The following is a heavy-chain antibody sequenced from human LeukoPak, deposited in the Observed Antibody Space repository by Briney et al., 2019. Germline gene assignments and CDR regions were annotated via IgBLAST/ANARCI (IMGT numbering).Heavy chain of an antibody. CDR1: GDSISSSISY. CDR2: IYYSGST. D-gene: IGHD5-18*01. V-gene: IGHV4-39*01. Sequence: PSETLSLTCTASGDSISSSISYWGWIRQPPGKGLEWIGSIYYSGSTHYNPSLKSRVFISVDTSKNQFSLKLSSVTAADTAVYYCARNHTHEGYGYYFDYWGQGTLITVSS. J-gene: IGHJ4*02. CDR3: ARNHTHEGYGYYFDY.